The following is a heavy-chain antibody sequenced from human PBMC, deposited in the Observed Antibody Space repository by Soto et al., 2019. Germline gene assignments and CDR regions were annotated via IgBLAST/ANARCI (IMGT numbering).Heavy chain of an antibody. V-gene: IGHV4-59*01. CDR1: GDSMSSFY. CDR2: IYYSGST. J-gene: IGHJ4*02. Sequence: SETLSLTCTVSGDSMSSFYWSWIRQPPGKELEWIAYIYYSGSTNYNPSLRSRVTISVDTSKNQFSLNLTSLTSADTAVYYCARNLPAGHFDYWGQGTLVTVSS. CDR3: ARNLPAGHFDY.